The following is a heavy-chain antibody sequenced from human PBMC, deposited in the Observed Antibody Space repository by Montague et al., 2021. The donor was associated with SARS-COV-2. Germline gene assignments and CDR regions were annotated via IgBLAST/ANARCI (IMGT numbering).Heavy chain of an antibody. CDR1: GYSFTSYW. CDR3: ARLSYDILTGDTPIDY. V-gene: IGHV5-10-1*01. D-gene: IGHD3-9*01. Sequence: QSGAEVKTPGESLRISCKGSGYSFTSYWISWVRQMPGKGREWMGRIDPSDSYTNYSPSFQGHVTISADKSISTAYLQWSSLKASDTAMYYCARLSYDILTGDTPIDYWGQGTLVTVSS. J-gene: IGHJ4*02. CDR2: IDPSDSYT.